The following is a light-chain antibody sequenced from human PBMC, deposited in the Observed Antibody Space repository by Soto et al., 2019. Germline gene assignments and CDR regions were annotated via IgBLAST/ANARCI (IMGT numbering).Light chain of an antibody. Sequence: EIVLTQSPGTLSLSPGERATLSCRASQSVSNNYLAWYQQKPGQAPRLLIYGASSRATGIPDRFSGSGSGTDFTLTISRLGPEDFAVYYCQQYGRSPSTFGGGTKVEIK. J-gene: IGKJ4*01. CDR1: QSVSNNY. CDR2: GAS. V-gene: IGKV3-20*01. CDR3: QQYGRSPST.